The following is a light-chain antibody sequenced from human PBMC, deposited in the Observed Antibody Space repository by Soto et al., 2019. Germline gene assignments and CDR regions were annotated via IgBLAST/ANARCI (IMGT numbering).Light chain of an antibody. Sequence: QSALTQPASVSGSPGQSITISCTGTSSDIGGYNYVSWDQQHPGKAPKLMIYDVSNRPSGVSNRFSGSKSGNTASLPISGLQAEDEADYYCSSQAVSSTLVFGGGTKLTVL. CDR3: SSQAVSSTLV. CDR1: SSDIGGYNY. J-gene: IGLJ2*01. V-gene: IGLV2-14*01. CDR2: DVS.